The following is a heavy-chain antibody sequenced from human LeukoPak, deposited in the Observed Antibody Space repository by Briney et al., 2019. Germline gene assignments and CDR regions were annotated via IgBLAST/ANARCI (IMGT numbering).Heavy chain of an antibody. D-gene: IGHD3-10*01. V-gene: IGHV4-34*01. CDR3: ARGVVRGVNPYYYYYGMDV. J-gene: IGHJ6*02. Sequence: SETLSLTCTVSGDSIGGYYWSFIRQPPGKGLEWIGEINHSGSTNYNPSLKSRVTISVDTSKNQFSLKLSSVTAADTAVYYCARGVVRGVNPYYYYYGMDVWGQGTTVTVSS. CDR2: INHSGST. CDR1: GDSIGGYY.